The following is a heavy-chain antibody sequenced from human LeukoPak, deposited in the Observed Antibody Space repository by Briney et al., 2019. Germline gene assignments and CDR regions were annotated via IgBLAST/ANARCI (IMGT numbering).Heavy chain of an antibody. D-gene: IGHD6-13*01. CDR1: GGTFSSYA. V-gene: IGHV1-69*15. J-gene: IGHJ4*02. Sequence: SVKVSCKASGGTFSSYAISWVRQAPGQGLEWMGRIIPIFGTANYAQKFQGRVTITADESTSTAYMELSSLRSEDTAVYYCATKGIAAAGTGYWGQGTLVTVSS. CDR2: IIPIFGTA. CDR3: ATKGIAAAGTGY.